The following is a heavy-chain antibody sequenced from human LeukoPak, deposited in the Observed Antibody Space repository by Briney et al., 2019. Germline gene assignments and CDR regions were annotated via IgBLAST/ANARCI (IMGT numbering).Heavy chain of an antibody. CDR3: ARGRWYCSGGSCFTDAFDI. CDR1: GFTFSSFA. Sequence: GGSLRLSCAASGFTFSSFAMIWVRQAAGKGLEWVSSISSSSTYIYYADSVKGRFTVSRDNAKNSLYLQMNSLRAEDTAVYYCARGRWYCSGGSCFTDAFDIWGQGTMVTVSS. D-gene: IGHD2-15*01. V-gene: IGHV3-21*01. J-gene: IGHJ3*02. CDR2: ISSSSTYI.